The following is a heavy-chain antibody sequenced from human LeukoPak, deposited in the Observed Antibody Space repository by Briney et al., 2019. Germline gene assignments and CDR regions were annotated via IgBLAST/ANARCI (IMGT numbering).Heavy chain of an antibody. D-gene: IGHD3-3*01. CDR3: AKHVNPSTYDFWSGYWSWLDP. V-gene: IGHV3-43*01. Sequence: GGSLRLSCAASGFTFGDYTMHWVRQAPGKGLEWVSLISWDGGSTYYADSVKGRFTISRDNSKNMLYLQMNSLRAEDTAVYYCAKHVNPSTYDFWSGYWSWLDPWGQGTLVTVSS. CDR1: GFTFGDYT. J-gene: IGHJ5*02. CDR2: ISWDGGST.